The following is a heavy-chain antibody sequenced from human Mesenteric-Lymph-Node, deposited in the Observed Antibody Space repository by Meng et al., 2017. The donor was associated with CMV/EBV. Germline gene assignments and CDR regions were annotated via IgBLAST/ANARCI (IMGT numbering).Heavy chain of an antibody. J-gene: IGHJ6*02. CDR1: GYPFTSYH. V-gene: IGHV1-8*02. Sequence: ASVKVSCKASGYPFTSYHINWVRQATGQGLEWMGWMNPNSGNTGYPQKFQGRVTMTTDTSTSTAYMELRSLRSDDTAVYYCARYNDRYSSGWYEGDYYYGMDVWGQGTTVTVSS. D-gene: IGHD6-19*01. CDR3: ARYNDRYSSGWYEGDYYYGMDV. CDR2: MNPNSGNT.